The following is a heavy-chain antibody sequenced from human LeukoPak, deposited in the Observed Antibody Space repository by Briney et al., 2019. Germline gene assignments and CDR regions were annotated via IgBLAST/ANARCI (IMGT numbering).Heavy chain of an antibody. CDR3: TTEYYYDSSGLFDY. CDR1: GFTFSNGW. CDR2: IKSKRDGGTT. J-gene: IGHJ4*02. V-gene: IGHV3-15*01. D-gene: IGHD3-22*01. Sequence: NPGGSLRLSCAVSGFTFSNGWMSWVRQAPGKGLEWVGRIKSKRDGGTTDYAAPVNGRFTISRDDSKNTLYLQMNSLKTEDTAVYYCTTEYYYDSSGLFDYWGQGTLVTVSS.